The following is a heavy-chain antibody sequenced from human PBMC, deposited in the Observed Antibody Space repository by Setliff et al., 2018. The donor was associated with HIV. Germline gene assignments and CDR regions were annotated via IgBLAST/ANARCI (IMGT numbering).Heavy chain of an antibody. V-gene: IGHV4-39*07. CDR2: IYYSGNS. CDR3: ARGGSMTTLNN. J-gene: IGHJ4*02. D-gene: IGHD4-4*01. Sequence: SETLSLTCTVSGGSISSSSYYWGWIRQPPGKGLEWIGSIYYSGNSNINPSLKSRVTISIDASKNQFSLKLSSVTAADTAFYYCARGGSMTTLNNWGQGTLVTSPQ. CDR1: GGSISSSSYY.